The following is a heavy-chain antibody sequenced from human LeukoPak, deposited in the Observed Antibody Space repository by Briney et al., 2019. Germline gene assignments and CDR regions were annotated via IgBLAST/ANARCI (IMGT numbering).Heavy chain of an antibody. CDR2: IYYSGST. J-gene: IGHJ4*02. CDR3: AREAYYDSSDGDS. V-gene: IGHV4-30-4*01. D-gene: IGHD3-22*01. CDR1: GGSISSGDYY. Sequence: PSETLSLTCTVSGGSISSGDYYWSWIRQPPGKGLEWIGYIYYSGSTYYNPSLKSRVTISVDTSKNQFSLKLSSVTAADTAVYYCAREAYYDSSDGDSWGQGTLVTVSS.